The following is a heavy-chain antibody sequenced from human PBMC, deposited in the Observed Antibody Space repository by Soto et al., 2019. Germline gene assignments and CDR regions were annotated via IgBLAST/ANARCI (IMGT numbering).Heavy chain of an antibody. CDR3: ARREDYYYYMDV. V-gene: IGHV4-39*01. D-gene: IGHD1-26*01. CDR1: GGSISSSSYY. CDR2: IYYSGST. J-gene: IGHJ6*03. Sequence: SETLSLTCTVSGGSISSSSYYWGWIRQPPGKGLEWIGSIYYSGSTYYNPSLMSRVTISVDTSKNQFSLKLSSVTAADTAVYYCARREDYYYYMDVWGKGTTVTVSS.